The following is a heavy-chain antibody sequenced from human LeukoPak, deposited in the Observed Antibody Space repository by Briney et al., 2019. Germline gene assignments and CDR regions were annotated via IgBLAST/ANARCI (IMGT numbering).Heavy chain of an antibody. V-gene: IGHV4-59*08. CDR3: ARSSKRYYYGMDV. CDR2: IYYSGST. CDR1: GGSISIYY. J-gene: IGHJ6*02. Sequence: SETLSLTCTVSGGSISIYYWSWIRQPPGKGLEWIGYIYYSGSTNYNPSLKSRVTISVDTSKNQFSLKLSSVTAADTAVYYCARSSKRYYYGMDVWGQGTTVTVSS.